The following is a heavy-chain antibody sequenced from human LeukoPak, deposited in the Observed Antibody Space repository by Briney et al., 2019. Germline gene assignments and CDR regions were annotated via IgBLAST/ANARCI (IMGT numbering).Heavy chain of an antibody. V-gene: IGHV3-30-3*01. CDR2: ISYDGSDT. CDR3: ASARVVEVLATPTALDY. D-gene: IGHD2-15*01. CDR1: GFTFSSYA. J-gene: IGHJ4*02. Sequence: PGGSLRLSCAASGFTFSSYAMHWVRQAPGKGLEWVAIISYDGSDTCYTDSVKGRFTISRDNSKNTLYLQMNSLRAEDTAVYYCASARVVEVLATPTALDYWGQGTLVTASS.